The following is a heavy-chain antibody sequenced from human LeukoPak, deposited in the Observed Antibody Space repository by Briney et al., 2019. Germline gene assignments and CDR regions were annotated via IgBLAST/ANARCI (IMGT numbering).Heavy chain of an antibody. V-gene: IGHV3-30-3*01. J-gene: IGHJ4*02. CDR3: ASLAAYCGGDCYSWDFDY. D-gene: IGHD2-21*02. CDR2: ISYDGSNK. Sequence: GGSLRLSCAASGFAFSSYAMHWVRQAPGKGLEWVAVISYDGSNKYYADSVKGRFTISRDNSKNTLYLQMNSLRAEDTAAYYCASLAAYCGGDCYSWDFDYWGQGTLVTVSS. CDR1: GFAFSSYA.